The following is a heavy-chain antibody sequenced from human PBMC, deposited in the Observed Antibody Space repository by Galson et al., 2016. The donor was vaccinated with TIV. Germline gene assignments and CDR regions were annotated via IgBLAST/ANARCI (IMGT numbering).Heavy chain of an antibody. CDR3: AKVRVGVHFDY. J-gene: IGHJ4*02. D-gene: IGHD1-26*01. V-gene: IGHV3-23*01. CDR1: GLTFSSSA. Sequence: SLRLSCAASGLTFSSSAMSWVSQAPGKGLEWVSTVSGTGSSTYYADSVKGRFTVSRDNSKDTLYLQMNSLRAEDTAVYYCAKVRVGVHFDYWGQGTLVTVSS. CDR2: VSGTGSST.